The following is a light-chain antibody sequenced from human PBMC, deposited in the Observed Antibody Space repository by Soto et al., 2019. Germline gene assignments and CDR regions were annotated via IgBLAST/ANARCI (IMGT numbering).Light chain of an antibody. Sequence: DIQMTQSPSSLSASVGDRVTITCQASQDIRNYLNWYQQKPGKAPSLLIYDASNLRTGVPLRFSGSGSGTDFTLTISSLQPEDIATYYCQHYDHLPPLSFGGGTRVEI. CDR2: DAS. CDR3: QHYDHLPPLS. CDR1: QDIRNY. J-gene: IGKJ4*01. V-gene: IGKV1-33*01.